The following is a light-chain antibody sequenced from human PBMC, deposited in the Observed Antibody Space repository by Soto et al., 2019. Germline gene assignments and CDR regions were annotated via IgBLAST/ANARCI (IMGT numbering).Light chain of an antibody. CDR1: LRGNSN. Sequence: EIVMTQSPATLSVSPGERATLSCRASLRGNSNLAWYQQKPGQAPRHLIYGASTRATGIPATFSGSGSGTEFTLTISSLQSEDFAVYYCQQYNNWLRTFGQGTKVEIK. V-gene: IGKV3-15*01. J-gene: IGKJ1*01. CDR3: QQYNNWLRT. CDR2: GAS.